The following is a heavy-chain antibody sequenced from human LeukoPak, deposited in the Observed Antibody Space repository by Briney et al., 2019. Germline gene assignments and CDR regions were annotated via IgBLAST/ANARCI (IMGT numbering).Heavy chain of an antibody. V-gene: IGHV4-39*07. CDR3: ARGLSSSTSCYGY. D-gene: IGHD2-2*01. J-gene: IGHJ4*02. CDR1: GGSMSSSSYY. Sequence: PSETLSLTCTVSGGSMSSSSYYWSWIRQPPGKGLEWIGEINHSGSTNYNPSLKSRVTISVDTSKNQFSLKLSSVTAADTAVYYCARGLSSSTSCYGYWGQGTLVTVSS. CDR2: INHSGST.